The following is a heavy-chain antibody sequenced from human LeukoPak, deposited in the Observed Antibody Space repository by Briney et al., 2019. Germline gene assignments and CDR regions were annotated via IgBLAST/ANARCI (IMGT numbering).Heavy chain of an antibody. J-gene: IGHJ5*02. CDR1: GGSFSGYY. CDR3: ARSPAHFWFDP. CDR2: INHSGST. Sequence: SESLSLTCAVYGGSFSGYYWSWIRQPPGKGLEWIGEINHSGSTNYNPSLKSRVTISVDTSKNQFSLKLSPVTAADTAVYYCARSPAHFWFDPWGQGTLVTVSS. D-gene: IGHD2-2*01. V-gene: IGHV4-34*01.